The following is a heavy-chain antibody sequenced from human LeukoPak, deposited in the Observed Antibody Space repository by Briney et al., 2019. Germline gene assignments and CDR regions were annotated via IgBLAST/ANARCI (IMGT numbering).Heavy chain of an antibody. Sequence: TGGSLRLSCAASGFTFSDYAMSWVRQAPGKGLEWVSSISGSGGSTWYADSVKGRFTISRDNAQNTLYLQMNSLRAEDTAVYYCVRLGMLAAFDYWGRGALVTVSS. D-gene: IGHD2-15*01. V-gene: IGHV3-23*01. J-gene: IGHJ4*02. CDR3: VRLGMLAAFDY. CDR1: GFTFSDYA. CDR2: ISGSGGST.